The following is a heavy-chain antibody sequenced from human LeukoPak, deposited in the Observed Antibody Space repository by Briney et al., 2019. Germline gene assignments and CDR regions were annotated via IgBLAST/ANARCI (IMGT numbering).Heavy chain of an antibody. D-gene: IGHD1-26*01. V-gene: IGHV3-48*03. CDR3: ARGRVGTTTPFDY. J-gene: IGHJ4*02. CDR2: ISSGGSTI. Sequence: GGTLTLSCAASGFTFSNYEMNWLRQAQGQGLDRDSYISSGGSTIYYADSVKGRFTIARVNAKTSLYLQMNSLRSVDTADKYCARGRVGTTTPFDYWGQGTLVTVSS. CDR1: GFTFSNYE.